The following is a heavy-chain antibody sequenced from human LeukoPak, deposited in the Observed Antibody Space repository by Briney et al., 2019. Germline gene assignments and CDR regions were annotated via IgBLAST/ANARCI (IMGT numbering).Heavy chain of an antibody. V-gene: IGHV3-33*01. J-gene: IGHJ4*01. D-gene: IGHD4-11*01. CDR3: ARDAQRGFGYSTSLKY. Sequence: GGSLTLSCAASGCTYSHYGMHWLRQAPGKGLEGVAVIWSDGSNRFYAGSVKGRFTISRDNSQNTLFLQMNSLRADDTAMYYCARDAQRGFGYSTSLKYWGHGTLVTVSS. CDR2: IWSDGSNR. CDR1: GCTYSHYG.